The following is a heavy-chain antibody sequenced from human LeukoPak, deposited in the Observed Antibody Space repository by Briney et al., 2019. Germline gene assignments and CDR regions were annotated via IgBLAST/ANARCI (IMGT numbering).Heavy chain of an antibody. Sequence: GSLRLSCAASGFTVSSNYMSWVRQAPGKGLEWVANIKQDGSEKYYVDSVKGRFTISRDNAKNSLYLQMNSLRAEDTAVYYCARVHYYDSSGYYGDYYYYMDVWGKGTTVTVSS. CDR1: GFTVSSNY. CDR3: ARVHYYDSSGYYGDYYYYMDV. D-gene: IGHD3-22*01. CDR2: IKQDGSEK. V-gene: IGHV3-7*01. J-gene: IGHJ6*03.